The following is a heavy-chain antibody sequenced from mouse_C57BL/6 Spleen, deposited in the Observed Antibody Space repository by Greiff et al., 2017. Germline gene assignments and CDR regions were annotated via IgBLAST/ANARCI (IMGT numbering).Heavy chain of an antibody. Sequence: EVKLMESGPGLVKPSQSLSLTCSVTGYSITSGYYWNWIRQFPGNKLEWMGNISYDGSNNYNPSVKNRISITRDTSKNQFFLKLNSVTTEDTATEYCARTSYGNYGGDAMDYWGQGTSVTVSS. D-gene: IGHD2-10*01. J-gene: IGHJ4*01. V-gene: IGHV3-6*01. CDR2: ISYDGSN. CDR3: ARTSYGNYGGDAMDY. CDR1: GYSITSGYY.